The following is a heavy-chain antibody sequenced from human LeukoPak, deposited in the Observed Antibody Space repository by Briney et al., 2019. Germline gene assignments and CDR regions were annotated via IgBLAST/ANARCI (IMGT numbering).Heavy chain of an antibody. CDR3: ARSGRGSSAGFDY. D-gene: IGHD3-10*01. V-gene: IGHV4-59*01. J-gene: IGHJ4*02. CDR1: GGSISSYY. Sequence: SETLSLTCTVSGGSISSYYWSWIRQPPGKGLEWIGYIYYSGSTNYTPSLKSRVTISVDTSKNQFSLKLNSVTAADTAVYYCARSGRGSSAGFDYWGQGTLVTVST. CDR2: IYYSGST.